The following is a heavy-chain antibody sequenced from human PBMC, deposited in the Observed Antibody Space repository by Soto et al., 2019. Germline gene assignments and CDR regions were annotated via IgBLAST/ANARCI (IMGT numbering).Heavy chain of an antibody. CDR1: GFTFSSYG. D-gene: IGHD3-16*01. CDR2: ISYDGSNK. CDR3: AKDSTSYMYYYYYGMDV. Sequence: PGGSLRLSCAASGFTFSSYGMHWVRQAPGKGLEWVAVISYDGSNKYYADSVKGRFTISRDNSKNTLYLQMNSLRAEDTAVYYCAKDSTSYMYYYYYGMDVWGQGTTVTVSS. J-gene: IGHJ6*02. V-gene: IGHV3-30*18.